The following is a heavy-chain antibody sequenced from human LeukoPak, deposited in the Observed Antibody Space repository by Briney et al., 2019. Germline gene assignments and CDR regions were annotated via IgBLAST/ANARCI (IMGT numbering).Heavy chain of an antibody. J-gene: IGHJ4*02. V-gene: IGHV2-5*02. CDR1: GFSLSTSGVG. Sequence: SGPTLVKPTQTLTLTCTFSGFSLSTSGVGVGWIRQPPGKALEWLALIYWDDDKRYSPSLKSRLTITKDTSKNQVVLTMTNMDPVDTATYYCTHRVGCDYGDYGFDYWGQGTLVTVSS. CDR3: THRVGCDYGDYGFDY. CDR2: IYWDDDK. D-gene: IGHD4-17*01.